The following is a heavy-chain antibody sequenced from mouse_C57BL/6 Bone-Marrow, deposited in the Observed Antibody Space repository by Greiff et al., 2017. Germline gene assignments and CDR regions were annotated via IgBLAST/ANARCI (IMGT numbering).Heavy chain of an antibody. CDR3: ARDYDEGPSHYYAMDY. CDR2: IYPGDGDT. CDR1: GYAFSSYW. J-gene: IGHJ4*01. Sequence: QVQLQQSGAELVKPGASVKISCKASGYAFSSYWMNWVKQRPGKGLEWIGQIYPGDGDTNYNGKFKGKATLTADKSSSTAYMQLSSLTSEDSAVYFCARDYDEGPSHYYAMDYWGQGTSVTVSS. D-gene: IGHD2-4*01. V-gene: IGHV1-80*01.